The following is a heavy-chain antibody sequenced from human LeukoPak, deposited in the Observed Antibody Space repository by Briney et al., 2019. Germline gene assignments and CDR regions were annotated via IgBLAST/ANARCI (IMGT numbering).Heavy chain of an antibody. J-gene: IGHJ6*02. D-gene: IGHD6-19*01. Sequence: SVKVSCKASGGTFSSYAISWVRQAPGQGLEWMGRIIPILGIANYAQKFQGRVTMTEDTSTDTAYMELSSLRSEDTAVYYCATVAAVAGVYYYYYGMDVWGQGTTVTVSS. CDR2: IIPILGIA. V-gene: IGHV1-69*04. CDR1: GGTFSSYA. CDR3: ATVAAVAGVYYYYYGMDV.